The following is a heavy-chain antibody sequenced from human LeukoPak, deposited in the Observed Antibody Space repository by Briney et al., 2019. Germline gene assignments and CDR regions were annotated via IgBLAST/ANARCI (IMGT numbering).Heavy chain of an antibody. D-gene: IGHD3-3*01. Sequence: ASVKVSCKASGGTFSSYGISWVRQAPGQGLEWMGWISAYNGNTNYAQKLQGRVTMTTDTSTSTAYMELRSLRSDDTAVYYCARGPITIFGVVFPLDPWGQGTLVTVSS. CDR3: ARGPITIFGVVFPLDP. V-gene: IGHV1-18*01. CDR2: ISAYNGNT. J-gene: IGHJ5*02. CDR1: GGTFSSYG.